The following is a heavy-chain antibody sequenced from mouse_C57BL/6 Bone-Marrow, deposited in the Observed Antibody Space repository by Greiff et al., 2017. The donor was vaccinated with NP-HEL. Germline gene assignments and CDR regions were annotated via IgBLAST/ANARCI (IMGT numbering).Heavy chain of an antibody. CDR1: GYTFTDYY. J-gene: IGHJ2*01. CDR3: ARVAYFDY. CDR2: INPYNGGT. V-gene: IGHV1-19*01. Sequence: EVQRVESGPVLVKPGASVKMSCKASGYTFTDYYMNWVKQSHGKSLEWIGVINPYNGGTSYNQKFKGKATLTVDKSSSTAYMELNSLTSEDSAVYYCARVAYFDYWGQGTTLTVSS.